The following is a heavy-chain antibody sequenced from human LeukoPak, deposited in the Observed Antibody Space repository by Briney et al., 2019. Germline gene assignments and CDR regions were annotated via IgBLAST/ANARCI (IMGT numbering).Heavy chain of an antibody. CDR2: INPNSGGT. D-gene: IGHD2-2*01. Sequence: ASVKVSCKASGYTLTGYYMHWVRQAPGQGLEWMGWINPNSGGTNYAQKFQGRVTMTRDTSISTAYMELSRLRSDDRAVYYCARASSTSLLPFYYYYMDVWGKGTTVTVSS. V-gene: IGHV1-2*02. CDR3: ARASSTSLLPFYYYYMDV. CDR1: GYTLTGYY. J-gene: IGHJ6*03.